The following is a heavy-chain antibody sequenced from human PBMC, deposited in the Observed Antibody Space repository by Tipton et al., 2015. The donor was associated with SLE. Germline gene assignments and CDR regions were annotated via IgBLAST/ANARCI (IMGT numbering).Heavy chain of an antibody. J-gene: IGHJ4*02. CDR3: ARDRPHYYDSGNSGGSLDY. Sequence: SLRLSCAASGFTFSSYWMSWVRQAPGKGLEWVANIKQDGSEKYYVDSVKGRFTISRDNAKNSLYLQMNSLRAEDTAVYYCARDRPHYYDSGNSGGSLDYWGQGTLVTVSS. CDR1: GFTFSSYW. CDR2: IKQDGSEK. D-gene: IGHD3-22*01. V-gene: IGHV3-7*01.